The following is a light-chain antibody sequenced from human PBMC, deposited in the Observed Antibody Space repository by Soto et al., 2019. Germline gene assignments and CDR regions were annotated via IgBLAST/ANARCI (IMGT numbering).Light chain of an antibody. J-gene: IGKJ1*01. CDR1: QSVSRTY. CDR3: QQYGRSGT. Sequence: LTFAPWSRPTISSRSSQSVSRTYLAWYQQKPVQAPRLLIYATSSRATGIPDRFSGSGSGTDFTLTISRLEPEDFAVYYCQQYGRSGTFGQGTKVDIK. CDR2: ATS. V-gene: IGKV3-20*01.